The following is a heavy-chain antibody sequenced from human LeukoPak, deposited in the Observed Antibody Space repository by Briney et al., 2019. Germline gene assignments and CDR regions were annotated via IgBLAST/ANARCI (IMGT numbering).Heavy chain of an antibody. J-gene: IGHJ6*03. CDR3: ARRRQQLVPFSYYYYYYYMDV. CDR1: GGSISSSSYY. V-gene: IGHV4-39*07. D-gene: IGHD6-13*01. Sequence: PSETLSLTCTVSGGSISSSSYYWSWIRQPPGKGLEWIGEINHSGSTNYNPSLKSRVTISVDTSKNQFSLKLSSVTAADTAVYYCARRRQQLVPFSYYYYYYYMDVWGKGTTVTISS. CDR2: INHSGST.